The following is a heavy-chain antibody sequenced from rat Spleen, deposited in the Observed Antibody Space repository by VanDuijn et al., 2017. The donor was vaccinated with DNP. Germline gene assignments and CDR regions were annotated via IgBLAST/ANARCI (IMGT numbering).Heavy chain of an antibody. V-gene: IGHV2-32*01. CDR2: MWIDGDT. J-gene: IGHJ4*01. CDR3: TSSQGTTEGIVPYYTMDA. Sequence: QVQLKESGPGLVQPSQTLSLTCTVSGFSLTSYPVHWVRQPPGKGLEWMGVMWIDGDTSYNSALKSRLTISRDTSKSKVFLKMNSLQTEETATNSCTSSQGTTEGIVPYYTMDAWGQGTSVTVSS. D-gene: IGHD1-11*01. CDR1: GFSLTSYP.